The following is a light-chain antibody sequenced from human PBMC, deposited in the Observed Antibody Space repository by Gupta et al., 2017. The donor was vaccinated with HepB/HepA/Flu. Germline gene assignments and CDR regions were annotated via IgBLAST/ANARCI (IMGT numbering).Light chain of an antibody. Sequence: QSVLTQPPSASGTPGRRVTISCSGSSSNIGSNTVNWYQQLPGTAPKLLIYSYNQRPSGVPDRFSGSKSGTSASLAISGLQSEDEAHYYCAAWDDSLNGWVFGGGTKLTVL. CDR3: AAWDDSLNGWV. CDR2: SYN. V-gene: IGLV1-44*01. J-gene: IGLJ3*02. CDR1: SSNIGSNT.